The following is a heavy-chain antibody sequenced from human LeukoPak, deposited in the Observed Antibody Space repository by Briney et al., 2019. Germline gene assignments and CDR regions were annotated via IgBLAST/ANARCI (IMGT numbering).Heavy chain of an antibody. CDR3: AKASYDSSGYYPFDY. CDR1: GFTFDDYA. V-gene: IGHV3-9*01. D-gene: IGHD3-22*01. Sequence: GGSLRLSCAASGFTFDDYAMHWVRQAPGKGLEWVSGISWNSGSIGYADSVKGRFTISRDNDKNSLYLQMNSLRAEDTALYYCAKASYDSSGYYPFDYWGQGTLVTVSS. J-gene: IGHJ4*02. CDR2: ISWNSGSI.